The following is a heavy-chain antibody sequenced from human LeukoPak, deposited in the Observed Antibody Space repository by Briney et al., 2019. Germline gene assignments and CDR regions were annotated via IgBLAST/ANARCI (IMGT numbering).Heavy chain of an antibody. V-gene: IGHV4-31*03. CDR3: ARERFAGGYRYLDY. CDR1: GGSINSGGYF. D-gene: IGHD2-8*02. Sequence: SETLSLTCTVSGGSINSGGYFWNWIREHPGRGLEWIGSIYYTGSTSYYPSLKSRLTISIATSKNQFSLRLNSVIAADTAVYYCARERFAGGYRYLDYWGQGTLVTVSS. CDR2: IYYTGST. J-gene: IGHJ4*02.